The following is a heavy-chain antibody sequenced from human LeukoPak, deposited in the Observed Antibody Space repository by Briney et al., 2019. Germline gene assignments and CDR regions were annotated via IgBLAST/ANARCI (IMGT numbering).Heavy chain of an antibody. CDR1: GFSFSGYY. Sequence: SETLSLTCAVYGFSFSGYYWSWIRQPPGKGLEWIGEINHVGSANYNPSLERRVTISVDTSKNQCSLTLSSVTAPDTAVYYCARGQWLPRSAPWGEGNLVTASS. CDR2: INHVGSA. D-gene: IGHD3-22*01. CDR3: ARGQWLPRSAP. V-gene: IGHV4-34*01. J-gene: IGHJ5*02.